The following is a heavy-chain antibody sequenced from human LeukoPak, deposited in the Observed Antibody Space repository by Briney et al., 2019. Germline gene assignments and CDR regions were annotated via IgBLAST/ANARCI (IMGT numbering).Heavy chain of an antibody. V-gene: IGHV4-59*01. J-gene: IGHJ4*02. CDR3: ARMISSWYYFDY. D-gene: IGHD6-13*01. CDR2: IYYSGST. CDR1: GGSISSYY. Sequence: SSETLSLTCTVSGGSISSYYWSWIRQPPGKGLEWIGYIYYSGSTNYNPSLKSRVTISVDTSKNQFSLKLSSVTAADTAVYYCARMISSWYYFDYWGQGTLVTVSS.